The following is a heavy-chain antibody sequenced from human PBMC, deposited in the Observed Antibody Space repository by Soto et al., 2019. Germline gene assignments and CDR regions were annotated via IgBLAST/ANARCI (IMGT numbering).Heavy chain of an antibody. D-gene: IGHD4-17*01. J-gene: IGHJ6*02. CDR3: AKDVFLTTGYGMDV. CDR1: GFTFSSYA. V-gene: IGHV3-23*01. CDR2: ISGSGGST. Sequence: PGGSLRLSCAASGFTFSSYAMSWVRKAPGKGLEWVSAISGSGGSTYYADSVKGRFTISRDNSKNTLYLQMNSLRAEDTAVYYCAKDVFLTTGYGMDVWGQGTTVTVSS.